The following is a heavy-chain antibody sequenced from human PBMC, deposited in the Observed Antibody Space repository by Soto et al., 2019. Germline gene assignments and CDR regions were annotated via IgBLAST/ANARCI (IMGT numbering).Heavy chain of an antibody. D-gene: IGHD3-3*01. CDR3: ARGVRFLEWLLSNWFDP. Sequence: GGSLRLSCAASGFTFSSYSMNWVRQAPGKGLEWVSSISSSSSYIYYADSVKGRFTISRDNAKNSLYLQMNSLRAEDTAVYYCARGVRFLEWLLSNWFDPWGQGTLATVSS. CDR2: ISSSSSYI. V-gene: IGHV3-21*01. CDR1: GFTFSSYS. J-gene: IGHJ5*02.